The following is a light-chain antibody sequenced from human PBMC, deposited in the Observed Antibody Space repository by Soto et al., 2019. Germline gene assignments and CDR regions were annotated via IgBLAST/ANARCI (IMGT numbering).Light chain of an antibody. CDR2: GAS. J-gene: IGKJ4*01. Sequence: EIVLTQSPGTLSLSPGERATLSCRASQSVSSSYLAWYQQKPGQAPRFLIYGASSRATGIPDRFRGSGSGTDFTLTISRLEPEDFAVYSCQHYGGPLTFGGGTKVEIK. CDR1: QSVSSSY. CDR3: QHYGGPLT. V-gene: IGKV3-20*01.